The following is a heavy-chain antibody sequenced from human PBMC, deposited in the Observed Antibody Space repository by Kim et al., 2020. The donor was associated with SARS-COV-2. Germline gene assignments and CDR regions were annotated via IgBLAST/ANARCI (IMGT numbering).Heavy chain of an antibody. J-gene: IGHJ4*02. CDR3: AKDFMPGDSYGDQHMLPAIDY. V-gene: IGHV3-43D*03. CDR2: ISWDGGST. D-gene: IGHD4-17*01. CDR1: GFTFDDYA. Sequence: GGSLRLSCAASGFTFDDYAMHWVRQAPGKGLEWVSLISWDGGSTYYADSVKGRFTISRDNSKNSLYLQMNSLRAEDTALYYCAKDFMPGDSYGDQHMLPAIDYWGQGTLVTVSS.